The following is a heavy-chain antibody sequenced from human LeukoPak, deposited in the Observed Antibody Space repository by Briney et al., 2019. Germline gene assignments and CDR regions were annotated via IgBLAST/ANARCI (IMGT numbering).Heavy chain of an antibody. V-gene: IGHV1-3*01. CDR3: ASAGWSDSSGYYLDY. CDR1: GYTFTSYA. J-gene: IGHJ4*02. Sequence: ASVKVSCKASGYTFTSYAMHWVRQAPGQRLEWMGWINAGNGNTKYSQEFQGRVTITRDTSASTAYMELRSLRSDDTAVYYCASAGWSDSSGYYLDYWGQGTLVTVSS. CDR2: INAGNGNT. D-gene: IGHD3-22*01.